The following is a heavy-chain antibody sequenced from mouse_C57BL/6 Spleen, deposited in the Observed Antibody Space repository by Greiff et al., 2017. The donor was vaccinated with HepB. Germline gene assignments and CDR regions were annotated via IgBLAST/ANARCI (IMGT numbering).Heavy chain of an antibody. CDR3: ARLDSFYAMDY. CDR1: GYAFSSSW. J-gene: IGHJ4*01. D-gene: IGHD3-2*01. V-gene: IGHV1-82*01. CDR2: IYPGDGDT. Sequence: QVQLKESGPELVKPGASVKISCKASGYAFSSSWMNWVKQRPGKGLEWIGRIYPGDGDTNYNGKVKGKATLTADKSSSTAYMQLSSLTSEDSAVYFCARLDSFYAMDYWGQGTSVTVSS.